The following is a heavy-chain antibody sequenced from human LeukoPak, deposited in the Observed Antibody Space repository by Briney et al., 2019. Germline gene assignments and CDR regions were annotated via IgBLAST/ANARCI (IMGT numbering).Heavy chain of an antibody. J-gene: IGHJ4*02. CDR1: GFSFSSYD. V-gene: IGHV3-30*18. CDR2: TSSDGSTK. CDR3: AKSSYSSSRGYFDY. D-gene: IGHD6-13*01. Sequence: PGRSLRLSCVVSGFSFSSYDMNWVRQAPGKGLEWVAVTSSDGSTKYYAEPVKGRFTISRDNSKNTLYLQMNSLRAEDTAAYYCAKSSYSSSRGYFDYWGQGALVTVSS.